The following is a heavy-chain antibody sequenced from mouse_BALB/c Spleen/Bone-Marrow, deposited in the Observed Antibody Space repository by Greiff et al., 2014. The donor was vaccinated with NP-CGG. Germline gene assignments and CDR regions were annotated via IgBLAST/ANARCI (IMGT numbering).Heavy chain of an antibody. CDR2: IDTYNSGT. Sequence: EVQLQQSGPELVKPGDSVKISCKASGYSLTDYNMYWVKQSHGKSLEWMGYIDTYNSGTSYNQKFNGKVTLTVYNSYSTAFMHIISLTSEDSAIYYGARLCGYYLSDAIDYWGQGTSLTVSS. CDR1: GYSLTDYN. J-gene: IGHJ4*01. CDR3: ARLCGYYLSDAIDY. D-gene: IGHD2-3*01. V-gene: IGHV1S135*01.